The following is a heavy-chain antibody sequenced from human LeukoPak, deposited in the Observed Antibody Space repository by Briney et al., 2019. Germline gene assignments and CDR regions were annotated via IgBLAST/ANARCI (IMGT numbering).Heavy chain of an antibody. J-gene: IGHJ6*03. CDR3: ARGLPSYGDYVEYYFYMDV. CDR1: GDSISGFY. CDR2: ISTSGST. V-gene: IGHV4-4*07. Sequence: SETLSLTCTVSGDSISGFYWSWIRQPAGKGLQWIGRISTSGSTNYNPSLKSRVTMSVDRSTNEFSLTVRSVTAADTALYYCARGLPSYGDYVEYYFYMDVWGKGTTVTVSS. D-gene: IGHD4-17*01.